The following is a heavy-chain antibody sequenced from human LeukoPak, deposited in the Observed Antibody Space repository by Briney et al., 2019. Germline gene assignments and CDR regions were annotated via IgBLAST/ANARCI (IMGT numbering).Heavy chain of an antibody. CDR3: ARSGLPDAFDI. J-gene: IGHJ3*02. CDR1: GGSISSYY. CDR2: IYYSGST. Sequence: SETLSLTCAVSGGSISSYYWSWIRQPPGKGLEWIGYIYYSGSTNYNPSLKSRVTISVDTSKNQFSLKLSSVTAADTAVYYCARSGLPDAFDIWGQGTMVTVSS. D-gene: IGHD1-26*01. V-gene: IGHV4-59*01.